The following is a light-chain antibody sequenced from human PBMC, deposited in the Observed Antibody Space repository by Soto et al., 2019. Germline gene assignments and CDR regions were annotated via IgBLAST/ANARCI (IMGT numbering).Light chain of an antibody. CDR2: VVD. Sequence: QSALTQPASVSGSPGQSITISCTGTSSDVGGYNYVSWYQQYPGKAPKLLMYVVDNRPSGVSSRFSGSKSGNTASLTISGLQSVDEAEYYCNSYTSSNTFVFGTGTKVTVL. CDR1: SSDVGGYNY. V-gene: IGLV2-14*01. CDR3: NSYTSSNTFV. J-gene: IGLJ1*01.